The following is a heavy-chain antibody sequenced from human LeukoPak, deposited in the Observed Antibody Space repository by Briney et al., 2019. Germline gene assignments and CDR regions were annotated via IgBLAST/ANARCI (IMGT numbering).Heavy chain of an antibody. D-gene: IGHD1-1*01. CDR1: GGSISSYY. CDR2: IYYSGST. J-gene: IGHJ5*02. Sequence: SETLSLTCTVSGGSISSYYWSWIRQHPGKGLEWIGYIYYSGSTYYNPSLKSRVTISVDTSKNQFSLKLSSVTAADTAVYYCGRRGTGRWFDPWGQGTLVTVSS. CDR3: GRRGTGRWFDP. V-gene: IGHV4-59*06.